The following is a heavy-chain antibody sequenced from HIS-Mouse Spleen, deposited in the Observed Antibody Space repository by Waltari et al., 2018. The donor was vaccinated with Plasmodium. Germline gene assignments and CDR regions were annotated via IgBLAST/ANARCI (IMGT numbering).Heavy chain of an antibody. D-gene: IGHD6-13*01. J-gene: IGHJ1*01. CDR2: TNPNSGGT. CDR3: ARVLGYKAAAGTFVEYFQH. V-gene: IGHV1-2*02. Sequence: QVQLVQSGAEVKKPGASVKVSCKASGYTFTGYYMHWVRQAPGQGLEWMGLTNPNSGGTKDAQKCQGRVTMTRDTSISTAYMELSRLGSDDTAVYYCARVLGYKAAAGTFVEYFQHWGQGTLVTVSS. CDR1: GYTFTGYY.